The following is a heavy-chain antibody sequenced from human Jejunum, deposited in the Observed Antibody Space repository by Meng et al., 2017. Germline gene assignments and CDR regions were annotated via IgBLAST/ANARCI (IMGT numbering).Heavy chain of an antibody. CDR3: AVDCSSTTCYGFDY. V-gene: IGHV1-18*01. CDR1: GYTFRMYG. Sequence: QLKLVQCGAELKLPRASGKGSCHPFGYTFRMYGSSWVRQAPGQGREWMGWIATHNVDTKYAQRLQGRVTMTTDITTNTVFMELRSLTSDDTGVYYCAVDCSSTTCYGFDYWGQGTLVTVSS. CDR2: IATHNVDT. D-gene: IGHD2-2*01. J-gene: IGHJ4*02.